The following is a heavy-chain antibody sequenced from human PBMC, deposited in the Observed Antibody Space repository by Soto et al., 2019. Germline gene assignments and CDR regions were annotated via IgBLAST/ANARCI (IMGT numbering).Heavy chain of an antibody. CDR3: EY. V-gene: IGHV3-30-3*01. J-gene: IGHJ4*02. CDR2: ISYDGSNK. Sequence: GGSLRLSCAASGFTFSSYAMHWVRQAPGKGLEWVAVISYDGSNKYYADSVKGRFTISRDNSKNTLYLQMNSLRAEDTAVYYFEYWGQGTQVTVSS. CDR1: GFTFSSYA.